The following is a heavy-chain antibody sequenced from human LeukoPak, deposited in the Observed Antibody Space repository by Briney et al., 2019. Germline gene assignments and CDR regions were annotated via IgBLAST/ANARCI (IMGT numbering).Heavy chain of an antibody. CDR1: GYTFTGYY. CDR2: INPNSGGT. J-gene: IGHJ4*02. Sequence: ASVKVSCKASGYTFTGYYMHWVRQAPGQGLEWMGWINPNSGGTSYAQKFQGRVTMTRDTSISTAYMELSRLRSDDTAVYYCARAVGYIVVVPAAGFDYWGQGTLVTVSS. D-gene: IGHD2-2*01. CDR3: ARAVGYIVVVPAAGFDY. V-gene: IGHV1-2*02.